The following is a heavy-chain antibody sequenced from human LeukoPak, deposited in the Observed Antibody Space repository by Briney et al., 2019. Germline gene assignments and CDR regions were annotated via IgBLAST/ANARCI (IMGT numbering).Heavy chain of an antibody. CDR1: VCTFSSYT. D-gene: IGHD4-17*01. J-gene: IGHJ4*02. CDR3: ARGGLGMTTVTKFDY. Sequence: ASVKVSCKASVCTFSSYTISWVRQAPGQGLEWMGRIIPILGIANYAQKFQGRVTITADKSTSTAYMELSSLRSEDTAVYYCARGGLGMTTVTKFDYWGQGTLVTVSS. CDR2: IIPILGIA. V-gene: IGHV1-69*02.